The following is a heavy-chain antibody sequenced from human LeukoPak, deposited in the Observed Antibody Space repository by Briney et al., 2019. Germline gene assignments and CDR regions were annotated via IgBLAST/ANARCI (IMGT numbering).Heavy chain of an antibody. D-gene: IGHD6-19*01. CDR3: ARDRIAVAGPYYYYYYMDV. Sequence: ASVTVSCKASGYTFTSYDINWARQATGQGLEWMGWINPNSGGTNYAQKFQGRVTMTRDTSISTAYMELSRLRSDDTAVYYCARDRIAVAGPYYYYYYMDVWGKGTTVTISS. V-gene: IGHV1-2*02. CDR1: GYTFTSYD. CDR2: INPNSGGT. J-gene: IGHJ6*03.